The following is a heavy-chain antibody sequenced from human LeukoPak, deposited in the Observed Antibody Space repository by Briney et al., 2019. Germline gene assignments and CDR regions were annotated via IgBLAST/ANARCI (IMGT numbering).Heavy chain of an antibody. D-gene: IGHD3-22*01. V-gene: IGHV4-39*01. Sequence: SETLSLTCTVSGDFITGITYYWGWIRQPPGKGLEWIGCMYYSGSPYSNPSLRSRVTMSADTPKNQFSLNLKSVTGADTAVYYCARQYYDSTGYYYFDYWGQGTLVTVSS. J-gene: IGHJ4*02. CDR1: GDFITGITYY. CDR3: ARQYYDSTGYYYFDY. CDR2: MYYSGSP.